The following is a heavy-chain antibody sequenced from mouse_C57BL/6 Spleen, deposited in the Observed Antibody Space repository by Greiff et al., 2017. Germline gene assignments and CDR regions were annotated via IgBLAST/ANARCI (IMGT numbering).Heavy chain of an antibody. D-gene: IGHD1-1*01. J-gene: IGHJ1*03. CDR1: GYSITSGYD. CDR3: ARGNYEGYFDV. V-gene: IGHV3-1*01. CDR2: ISYSGST. Sequence: EVQRVESGPGMVKPSQSLSLTCTVTGYSITSGYDWHWIRHFPGNKLEWMGYISYSGSTNYNPSLKSRISITHDTSKNHFFLKLNSVTTEDTATYYCARGNYEGYFDVWGTGTTVTVSS.